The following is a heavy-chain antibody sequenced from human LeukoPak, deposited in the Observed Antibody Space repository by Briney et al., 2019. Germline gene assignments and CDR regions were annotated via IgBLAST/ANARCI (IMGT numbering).Heavy chain of an antibody. J-gene: IGHJ6*03. CDR3: ARESSDYYYYMDV. D-gene: IGHD3-10*01. Sequence: PSETLSLTCTVSGGSISSGSYYWSWIRQPAGKGLEWIGRIYTSGSTNYNPSLKSRVTISVDTSKNQFSLKLSSVTAADTAVYYCARESSDYYYYMDVWGKGTTVTIFS. V-gene: IGHV4-61*02. CDR1: GGSISSGSYY. CDR2: IYTSGST.